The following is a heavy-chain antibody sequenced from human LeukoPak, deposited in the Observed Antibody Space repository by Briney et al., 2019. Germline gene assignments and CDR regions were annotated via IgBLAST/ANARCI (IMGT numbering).Heavy chain of an antibody. CDR1: GGSISSGGYY. CDR2: SYYSGST. D-gene: IGHD5-18*01. CDR3: ARGSDTAMVTPY. J-gene: IGHJ4*02. Sequence: PSETLSLTCTVSGGSISSGGYYWRWIRQHPGKGLEWIGYSYYSGSTYYNPSLKGRVTISVDTSTNQFSLKLSSVTAADTAVYYCARGSDTAMVTPYWGQGTLVTVSS. V-gene: IGHV4-31*03.